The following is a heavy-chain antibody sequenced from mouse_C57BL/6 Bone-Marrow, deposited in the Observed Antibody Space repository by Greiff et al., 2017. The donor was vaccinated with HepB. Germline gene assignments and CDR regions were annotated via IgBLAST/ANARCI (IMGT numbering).Heavy chain of an antibody. CDR2: IDPSDSYT. CDR3: AREGFGVSDY. J-gene: IGHJ2*01. CDR1: GYTFTSYW. Sequence: QVQLQQPGAELVKPGASVKLSCKASGYTFTSYWMQWVKQRPGQGLEWIGEIDPSDSYTNYNQKFKSKATLTVDTSSSTAYMQLSSLTSEDSAVYYCAREGFGVSDYWGQGTTLTVSS. D-gene: IGHD2-2*01. V-gene: IGHV1-50*01.